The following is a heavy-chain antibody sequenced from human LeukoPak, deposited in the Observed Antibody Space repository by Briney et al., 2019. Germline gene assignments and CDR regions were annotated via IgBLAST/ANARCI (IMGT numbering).Heavy chain of an antibody. CDR1: GYTFTSYG. J-gene: IGHJ5*02. CDR3: ARAGGIPIVGVVYTYNWFDP. CDR2: ISAYNGNT. D-gene: IGHD3-3*01. Sequence: ASVKVSCKASGYTFTSYGISWVRQAPGQGLEWMGWISAYNGNTNYAQKLQGRVTMTTDTSTSTAYMELRRLRSDDTAVYYCARAGGIPIVGVVYTYNWFDPWGQGSLVTVSS. V-gene: IGHV1-18*01.